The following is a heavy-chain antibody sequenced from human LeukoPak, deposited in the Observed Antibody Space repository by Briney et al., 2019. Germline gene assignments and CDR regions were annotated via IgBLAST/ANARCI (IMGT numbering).Heavy chain of an antibody. CDR1: GFTFDDYA. Sequence: GGSLRLSCAASGFTFDDYAMHWVRQPPGKGLEWVSGISWNSGSIGYADSVKGRFTISRDNAKTSLYLQMNSLRAEDTAVYYCARDLSGVTGYTYGRGIDYWGQGTLVTVSS. CDR2: ISWNSGSI. D-gene: IGHD5-18*01. J-gene: IGHJ4*02. CDR3: ARDLSGVTGYTYGRGIDY. V-gene: IGHV3-9*01.